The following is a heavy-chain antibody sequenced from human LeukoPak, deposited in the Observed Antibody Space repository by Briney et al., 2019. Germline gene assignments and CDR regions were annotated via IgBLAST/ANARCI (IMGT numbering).Heavy chain of an antibody. D-gene: IGHD1-1*01. Sequence: PSETLSLTCTDSGGSISTYYWTWIRQPPGKGLECIGYIYYSESSYYIPSIKSRVTMSGDTSKNQFSLRLSSVTAADTAVYYCASTGTTLEYWGQGILVTVSS. J-gene: IGHJ4*02. CDR1: GGSISTYY. CDR3: ASTGTTLEY. V-gene: IGHV4-59*08. CDR2: IYYSESS.